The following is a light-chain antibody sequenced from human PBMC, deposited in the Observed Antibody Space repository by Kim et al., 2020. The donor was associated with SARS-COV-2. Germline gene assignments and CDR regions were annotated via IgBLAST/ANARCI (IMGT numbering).Light chain of an antibody. V-gene: IGLV1-40*01. Sequence: RVTISCTGRSSNSGENYDVHWYQQLPGTAPKLLIYGNNNRPSGVPDRFSGSKSGTSASLAITGLQAEDEADYYCQSYDRSLSGSIFGGGTQLTVL. J-gene: IGLJ2*01. CDR2: GNN. CDR1: SSNSGENYD. CDR3: QSYDRSLSGSI.